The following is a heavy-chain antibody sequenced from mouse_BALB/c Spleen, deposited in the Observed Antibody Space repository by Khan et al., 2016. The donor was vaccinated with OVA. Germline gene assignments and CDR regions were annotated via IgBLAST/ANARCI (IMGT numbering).Heavy chain of an antibody. Sequence: QVQLKQSGPGLVEPSQSLSITCTISGFSLTNYGIHWVLQPPGKGLEWMVVIWSAGGTTYNSALKSRLTISTENSKSQAFFKMNSSQTDDTAMYFCARQPYYHYNIMDYWGQGTSVTVAS. CDR3: ARQPYYHYNIMDY. CDR2: IWSAGGT. CDR1: GFSLTNYG. D-gene: IGHD2-10*01. V-gene: IGHV2-6-1*01. J-gene: IGHJ4*01.